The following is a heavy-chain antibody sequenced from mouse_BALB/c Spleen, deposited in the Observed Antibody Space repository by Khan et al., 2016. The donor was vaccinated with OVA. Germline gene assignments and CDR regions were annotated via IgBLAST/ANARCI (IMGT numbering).Heavy chain of an antibody. CDR1: GFSLSSYG. J-gene: IGHJ4*01. CDR2: IRGDGST. Sequence: QVQLKESGPGLVAPSQSLSITCTVSGFSLSSYGVNWVRQPPGKGLEWLGVIRGDGSTNYHSALRSRLTIRKDNSKSQVFLKMNSLQTDDTATYYCAKFEYHGNFYAMDYWGQGTSVTVSS. V-gene: IGHV2-3*01. D-gene: IGHD2-1*01. CDR3: AKFEYHGNFYAMDY.